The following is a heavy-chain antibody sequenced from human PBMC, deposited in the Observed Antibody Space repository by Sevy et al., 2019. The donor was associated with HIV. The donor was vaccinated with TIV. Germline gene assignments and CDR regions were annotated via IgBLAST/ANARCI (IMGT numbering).Heavy chain of an antibody. D-gene: IGHD3-10*01. V-gene: IGHV3-23*01. CDR3: AKGVIMAREIDY. CDR2: ITGSGGST. J-gene: IGHJ4*02. Sequence: GGSLGLSCAASGFTFSSYAMSWVRQAPGKGLEWVSAITGSGGSTYYADSVKGRFTISRDNSKNTLYLQMNSLRAEDTAVYYCAKGVIMAREIDYWGQGALVTVSS. CDR1: GFTFSSYA.